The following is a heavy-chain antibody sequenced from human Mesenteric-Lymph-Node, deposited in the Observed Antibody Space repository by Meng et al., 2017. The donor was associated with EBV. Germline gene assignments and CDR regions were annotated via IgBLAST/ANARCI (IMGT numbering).Heavy chain of an antibody. CDR2: ISSTGGTI. J-gene: IGHJ5*02. CDR1: GFTFSDFY. V-gene: IGHV3-11*01. D-gene: IGHD3-10*01. Sequence: QVQLVEAGGGVVKPGGSLRFSCAASGFTFSDFYMSWIRQAPWKGLEWLSYISSTGGTIYYADSVKGRFTISRDNAKNSLYLQMNSLRAEDTAVYYCTTDYSYGSGSNWFDPWGQGTLVTVSS. CDR3: TTDYSYGSGSNWFDP.